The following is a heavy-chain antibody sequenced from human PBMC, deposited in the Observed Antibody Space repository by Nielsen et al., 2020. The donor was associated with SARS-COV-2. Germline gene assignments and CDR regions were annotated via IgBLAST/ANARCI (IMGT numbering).Heavy chain of an antibody. D-gene: IGHD3-22*01. CDR1: GGSMSRFY. CDR2: INDSGST. Sequence: SETLSLTCTVSGGSMSRFYWSWIRQSPGKGLEWIGYINDSGSTKYNPSLKSRVTISVDTSKNQFSLKLSSVTAADTAVYYCARDRLFNYPLDYWGQGTLVTVSS. V-gene: IGHV4-59*01. J-gene: IGHJ4*02. CDR3: ARDRLFNYPLDY.